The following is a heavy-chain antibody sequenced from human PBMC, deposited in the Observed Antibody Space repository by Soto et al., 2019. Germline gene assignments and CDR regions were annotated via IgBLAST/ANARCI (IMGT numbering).Heavy chain of an antibody. Sequence: EVQLLESGGALVQPGGSLRLSCAASGFTFSTYAMSWVRLAPGRGLEWVLGIYPSGSSTTTVPDSVKGRFTIARDNFKNTLHLQMNSLRAEDTAIYYCAKTPRGGNYGDWYFDLWGRGTLVTVSS. CDR1: GFTFSTYA. CDR2: IYPSGSSTT. J-gene: IGHJ2*01. V-gene: IGHV3-23*05. CDR3: AKTPRGGNYGDWYFDL. D-gene: IGHD4-4*01.